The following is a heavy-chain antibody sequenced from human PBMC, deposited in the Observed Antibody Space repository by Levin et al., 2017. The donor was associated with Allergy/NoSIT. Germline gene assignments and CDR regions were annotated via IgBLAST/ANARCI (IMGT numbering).Heavy chain of an antibody. CDR1: GYTFTSYA. Sequence: ASVKVSCKASGYTFTSYAVHWVRQAPGQRLEWMGWINTGNGNTRYSQEFQGRVTITRDTSASTAYMELSSLRSEDTAVYYCAREYYYDSRGSAPYYYYGMDVWGPGTTVTVSS. CDR2: INTGNGNT. J-gene: IGHJ6*02. CDR3: AREYYYDSRGSAPYYYYGMDV. V-gene: IGHV1-3*04. D-gene: IGHD3-22*01.